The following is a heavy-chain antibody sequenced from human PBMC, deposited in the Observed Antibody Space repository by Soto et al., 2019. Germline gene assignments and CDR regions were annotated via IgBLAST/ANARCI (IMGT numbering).Heavy chain of an antibody. CDR3: VKQDYGLDGVAFDY. D-gene: IGHD4-17*01. Sequence: GGSLRLSCSASGFIFSESTIYWVRQVPGKGLEAISAVSTSGRSTYYADSVKDRFTISRDNSKNTLFLQMGSLRPEDTAIYYCVKQDYGLDGVAFDYSSQGPHVTVSS. V-gene: IGHV3-64D*06. CDR1: GFIFSEST. J-gene: IGHJ4*02. CDR2: VSTSGRST.